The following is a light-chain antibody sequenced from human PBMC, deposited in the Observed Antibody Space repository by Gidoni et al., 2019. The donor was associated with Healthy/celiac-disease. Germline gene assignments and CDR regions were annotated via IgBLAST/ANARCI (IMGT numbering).Light chain of an antibody. Sequence: DIQMTQSPSTLSASVGDRVTITCRASQSISSWLAWYQQKPGKAPKLLIYDASSLESGVPSRFSGGGSGTEFTLTISSLQPDDFATYYCQQCDSYPYTFGQGTKLEI. J-gene: IGKJ2*01. V-gene: IGKV1-5*01. CDR1: QSISSW. CDR2: DAS. CDR3: QQCDSYPYT.